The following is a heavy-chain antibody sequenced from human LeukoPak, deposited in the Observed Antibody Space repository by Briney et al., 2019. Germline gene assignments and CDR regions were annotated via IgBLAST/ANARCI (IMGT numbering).Heavy chain of an antibody. CDR1: GFTFSSYE. CDR3: ARDRDLYSYGSIDAFDI. V-gene: IGHV3-48*03. J-gene: IGHJ3*02. CDR2: ISSSGSTI. D-gene: IGHD5-18*01. Sequence: TGGSLRLFCAASGFTFSSYEMNWVRQAPGEGLEWGSYISSSGSTIYYAHCVKGCLTISRDNAKNSLYLQMNSLRAEDTAVYYCARDRDLYSYGSIDAFDIWGQGTMVTVSS.